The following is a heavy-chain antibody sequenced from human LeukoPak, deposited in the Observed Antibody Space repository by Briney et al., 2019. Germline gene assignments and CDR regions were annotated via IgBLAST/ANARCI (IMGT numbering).Heavy chain of an antibody. CDR1: GYAFTTSD. CDR2: MSPYGGNT. CDR3: ARGGSFGLKANLDS. Sequence: ASVKVSCKASGYAFTTSDINWVRQATGQGLEWMGWMSPYGGNTRYAQKLQARITMTRNTSASTAYMELSSLTSEDTAVYYCARGGSFGLKANLDSWGQXTLVTVSS. V-gene: IGHV1-8*01. J-gene: IGHJ4*02. D-gene: IGHD3/OR15-3a*01.